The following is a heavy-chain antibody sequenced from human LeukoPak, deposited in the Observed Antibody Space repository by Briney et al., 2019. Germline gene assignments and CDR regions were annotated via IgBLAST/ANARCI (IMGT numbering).Heavy chain of an antibody. V-gene: IGHV3-15*01. Sequence: GGSLRLSCAASGFTFSNAWMSWVRQAPGKGLEWVGRIKRSADGGTTDYAAPVKGRFTISRDDSKTTLYLQMNSLKIEDTAMYYCTTDDPVNRSWGQGTLVTVSS. CDR1: GFTFSNAW. J-gene: IGHJ4*02. D-gene: IGHD2/OR15-2a*01. CDR3: TTDDPVNRS. CDR2: IKRSADGGTT.